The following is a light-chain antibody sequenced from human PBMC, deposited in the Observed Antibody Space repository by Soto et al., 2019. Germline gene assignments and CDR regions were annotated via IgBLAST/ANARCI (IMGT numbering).Light chain of an antibody. J-gene: IGLJ2*01. Sequence: QSGLTQPASVSGSPGQSITISCTGSSSDVGGYNYVSWYQQHPGKAPKLMIYEVSNRPSGISNRFSGSKSGNTASLTLSGLQAEDEADYYCSSYTSSSTLVFGGGTKVTVL. V-gene: IGLV2-14*01. CDR1: SSDVGGYNY. CDR2: EVS. CDR3: SSYTSSSTLV.